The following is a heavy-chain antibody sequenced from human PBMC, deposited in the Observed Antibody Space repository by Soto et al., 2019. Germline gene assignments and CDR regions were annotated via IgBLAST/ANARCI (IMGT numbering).Heavy chain of an antibody. Sequence: EVHLGESGGGFVIPGGSLRLSGAASGFTFTNAWMIWVRQAPGKGLEWVGHIISKTDGGTTKYAEPVSGRFTISRDDSKDTLYLQMNSLTTKDTGVYYCATDLGLKLEYCGQGTMVTVSS. CDR3: ATDLGLKLEY. V-gene: IGHV3-15*06. CDR1: GFTFTNAW. CDR2: IISKTDGGTT. J-gene: IGHJ4*02. D-gene: IGHD3-3*01.